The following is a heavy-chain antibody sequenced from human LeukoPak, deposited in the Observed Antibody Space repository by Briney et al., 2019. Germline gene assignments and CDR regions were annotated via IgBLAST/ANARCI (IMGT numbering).Heavy chain of an antibody. Sequence: GGSLRLSCAASGFTFSSYGMHWVRQAPGKGLEWVAVIWYDGSNKYYADSVKGRYTISRDNSKNTLYLQMNSLRAEDTAVYYCARSITIYGMDVWGQGTTVTVSS. V-gene: IGHV3-33*01. CDR2: IWYDGSNK. J-gene: IGHJ6*02. D-gene: IGHD3-9*01. CDR3: ARSITIYGMDV. CDR1: GFTFSSYG.